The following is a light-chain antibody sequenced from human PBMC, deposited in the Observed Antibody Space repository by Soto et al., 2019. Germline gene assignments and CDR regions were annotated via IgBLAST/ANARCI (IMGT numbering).Light chain of an antibody. CDR1: QSLVHSDGNTY. CDR2: MIS. CDR3: MEATQAYT. Sequence: DIVLTQPHLSSLVTLGKPASISCRSSQSLVHSDGNTYLTWLQQRPGQPPRLLIYMISNRLSGVPDRFIGSGAGTSITRKISRVKADDVGADYCMEATQAYTFGQGTKLEIK. V-gene: IGKV2-24*01. J-gene: IGKJ2*01.